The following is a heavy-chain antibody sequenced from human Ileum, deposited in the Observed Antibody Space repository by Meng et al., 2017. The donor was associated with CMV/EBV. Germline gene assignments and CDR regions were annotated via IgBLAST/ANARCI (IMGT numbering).Heavy chain of an antibody. CDR3: ASVYSNNYDPFDY. CDR1: GYTFTAYY. D-gene: IGHD3-3*01. Sequence: GESLKISWKASGYTFTAYYIHWVRQTPGQGLEGLGWMYPDTGGTKFAQNFQGRVTMTRETSISTAYMDLSSLRPDDTAVYFCASVYSNNYDPFDYWGQGTLVTVSS. J-gene: IGHJ4*02. V-gene: IGHV1-2*02. CDR2: MYPDTGGT.